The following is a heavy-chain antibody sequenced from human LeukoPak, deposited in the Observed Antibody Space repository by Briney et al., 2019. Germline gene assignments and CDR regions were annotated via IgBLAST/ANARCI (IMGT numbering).Heavy chain of an antibody. CDR3: ARDRTVPFYYYDSSGYYFGNWFDP. J-gene: IGHJ5*02. Sequence: PSETLSLTCTVSGGSISSYYWSWIRQPAGKGLEWIGRIYTSGGTNYNPSLKSRVTMSVDTSKNQFSLKLSSVTAADTAVYYCARDRTVPFYYYDSSGYYFGNWFDPWGQGTLVTVSS. V-gene: IGHV4-4*07. D-gene: IGHD3-22*01. CDR2: IYTSGGT. CDR1: GGSISSYY.